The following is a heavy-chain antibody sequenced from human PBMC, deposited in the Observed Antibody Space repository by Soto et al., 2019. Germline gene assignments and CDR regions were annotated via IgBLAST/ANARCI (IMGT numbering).Heavy chain of an antibody. V-gene: IGHV4-34*01. CDR1: GGSFSGYY. D-gene: IGHD6-6*01. CDR2: INHSGST. CDR3: ARARIAARLRGVFYFDY. Sequence: QVQLQQWGAGLLKPSETLSLTCAVYGGSFSGYYWSWIRQPPGKGLEWIGEINHSGSTNYNPSLKSRVTISVDTSKNQFSLKLSSVTAADTAVYYCARARIAARLRGVFYFDYWGQGTLVTVSS. J-gene: IGHJ4*02.